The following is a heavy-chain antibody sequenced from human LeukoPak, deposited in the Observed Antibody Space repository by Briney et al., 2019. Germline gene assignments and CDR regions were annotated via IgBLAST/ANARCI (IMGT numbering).Heavy chain of an antibody. CDR2: IYYSGST. CDR1: GVSISGYY. CDR3: ARDYGVGDSSGWYHY. V-gene: IGHV4-59*01. Sequence: PSETLSLTCTVSGVSISGYYWSWIRQPPGKGLEWIGYIYYSGSTNYNPSLKSRVTISVDTSKNQFSLKLSSVTAAYTAVYYCARDYGVGDSSGWYHYWGQGTLVTVSS. J-gene: IGHJ4*02. D-gene: IGHD6-19*01.